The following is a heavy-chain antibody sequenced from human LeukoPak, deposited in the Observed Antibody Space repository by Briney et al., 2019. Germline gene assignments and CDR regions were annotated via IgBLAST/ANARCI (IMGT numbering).Heavy chain of an antibody. CDR3: ARARFSSRNRDGYFDS. J-gene: IGHJ4*02. V-gene: IGHV1-18*01. D-gene: IGHD6-13*01. CDR1: GYTFSNYG. CDR2: ISGINTNT. Sequence: ASVKVSCKAPGYTFSNYGIHWVRQAPGHGLEWMGWISGINTNTNYAQKVQGRVTMTADTSTATAYMELRSLRSDDTAVYYCARARFSSRNRDGYFDSWGEGTLVTVSS.